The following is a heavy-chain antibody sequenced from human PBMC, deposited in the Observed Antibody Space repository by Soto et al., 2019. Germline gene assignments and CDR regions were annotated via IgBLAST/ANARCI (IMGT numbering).Heavy chain of an antibody. J-gene: IGHJ4*02. V-gene: IGHV3-23*01. CDR3: AKDLWGYRH. Sequence: EVQLLESGGGLAQPGGSLRLSCAASGFTFGSYAMSWVRQAPGKGLEWVSSISDTSSGAYYADSVKGRFTICRANSKNTLYLQMNSLRAEDTAVYYCAKDLWGYRHRGQGTVVTVSS. D-gene: IGHD2-21*01. CDR1: GFTFGSYA. CDR2: ISDTSSGA.